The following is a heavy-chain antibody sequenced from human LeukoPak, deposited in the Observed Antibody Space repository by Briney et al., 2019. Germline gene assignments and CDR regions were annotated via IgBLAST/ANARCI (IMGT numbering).Heavy chain of an antibody. CDR2: ISSSSSYI. CDR3: ARDQARPKDY. V-gene: IGHV3-21*01. J-gene: IGHJ4*02. Sequence: GGSLRLSCAASGFTFTRYWMTWVRQAPGKGLEWVSSISSSSSYIYYADSVKGRFTISRDNAKNSLYLQMNSLRAEDTAVYYCARDQARPKDYWGQGTLVTVSS. D-gene: IGHD6-25*01. CDR1: GFTFTRYW.